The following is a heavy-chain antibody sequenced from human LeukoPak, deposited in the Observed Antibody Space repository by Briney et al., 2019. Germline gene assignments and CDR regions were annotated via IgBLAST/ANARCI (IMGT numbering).Heavy chain of an antibody. V-gene: IGHV3-33*06. CDR2: IWHDGSNK. D-gene: IGHD5-24*01. J-gene: IGHJ6*03. CDR3: AKDGDAYIEYYYYYMDV. CDR1: GFTFSNYG. Sequence: QPGGSLRLSCVSSGFTFSNYGMHWVRQAPGKGLEWVALIWHDGSNKYYADSVRGRVTISRDNSKNTLYLQMYSLTAEDTAVYFCAKDGDAYIEYYYYYMDVWGKGATVTVSS.